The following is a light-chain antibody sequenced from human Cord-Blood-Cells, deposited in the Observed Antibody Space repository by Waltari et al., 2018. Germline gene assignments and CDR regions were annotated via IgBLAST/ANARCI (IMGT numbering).Light chain of an antibody. CDR3: QQYYSTHLT. CDR2: WAS. J-gene: IGKJ4*01. V-gene: IGKV4-1*01. Sequence: ASLKCNSIKSVLYSSNNNNYLAWYQQKPGQPPKLLIYWASTRESGVPDRGSVCVAGTVFTLTISSLQSVYVYVYYCQQYYSTHLTLGGGTKVEIK. CDR1: KSVLYSSNNNNY.